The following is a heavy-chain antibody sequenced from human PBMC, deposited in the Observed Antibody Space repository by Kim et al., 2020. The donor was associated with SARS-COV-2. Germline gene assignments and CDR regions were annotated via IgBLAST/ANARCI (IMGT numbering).Heavy chain of an antibody. D-gene: IGHD3-9*01. CDR1: GYTFTTYA. V-gene: IGHV1-3*01. CDR2: INAGNGNT. CDR3: ASHAYDILTGYLDY. J-gene: IGHJ4*02. Sequence: ASVKVSCKASGYTFTTYAMHWVRQAPGQRLEWLGWINAGNGNTKYSQKFQGRVTITRDTSASTAYMELSSLRSEDTAVYYCASHAYDILTGYLDYWGQGTLVTVSS.